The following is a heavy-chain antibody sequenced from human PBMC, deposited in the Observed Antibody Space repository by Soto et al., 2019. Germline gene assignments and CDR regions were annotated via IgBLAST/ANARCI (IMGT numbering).Heavy chain of an antibody. CDR3: ARDLGNNYGSFAY. CDR1: GFTFRNYA. V-gene: IGHV3-30-3*01. D-gene: IGHD4-17*01. J-gene: IGHJ4*02. CDR2: ISYDGSNK. Sequence: QVQLVESGGGVVQPGTSLRLSCVASGFTFRNYAMNWVRQAPVKGLEWVAVISYDGSNKYYADSVKGRITISRDNSRNTLYLQMNNLRAEDTAMYYCARDLGNNYGSFAYWGQGTLVTVSS.